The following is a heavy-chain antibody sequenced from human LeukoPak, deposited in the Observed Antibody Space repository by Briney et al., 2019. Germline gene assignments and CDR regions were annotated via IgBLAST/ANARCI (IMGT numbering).Heavy chain of an antibody. J-gene: IGHJ4*02. CDR2: INPNSGGT. D-gene: IGHD3-9*01. CDR1: GYTFTGYY. Sequence: ASVKVSCKASGYTFTGYYMHWVRQAPGQGLEWMGWINPNSGGTNYAQKFQGRVTMTRDTSISTAYMELSRLRSDDTAVYYCARDYDILTGYYSSDLYSGYWGQGTLVNVSS. V-gene: IGHV1-2*02. CDR3: ARDYDILTGYYSSDLYSGY.